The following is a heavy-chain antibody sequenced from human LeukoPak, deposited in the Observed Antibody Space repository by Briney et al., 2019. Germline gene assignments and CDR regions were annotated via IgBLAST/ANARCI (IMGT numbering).Heavy chain of an antibody. CDR2: IYYSGST. J-gene: IGHJ4*02. CDR3: ARVAVAAREYFDY. Sequence: SETLSLTCTVSGASISSYYWSWIRQSPGKGLEWIGYIYYSGSTNYNPSLKSRVTISVDTSKNQFSLKLSSVTAADTAVYYCARVAVAAREYFDYWGQGTLVTVSS. D-gene: IGHD6-19*01. CDR1: GASISSYY. V-gene: IGHV4-59*01.